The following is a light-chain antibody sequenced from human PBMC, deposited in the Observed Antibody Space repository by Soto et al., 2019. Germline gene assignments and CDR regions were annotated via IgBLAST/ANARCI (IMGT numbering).Light chain of an antibody. CDR2: GNS. V-gene: IGLV1-40*01. Sequence: QSALTQPPSVSGAPGQRVTISCTGSSSNIGAGYDVHWYQQLPGTAPKLLIYGNSNRPSGVPDRFSGSKSGTSASLAITGLQAEDEADHYCQSYDSSLSGSSVFGGGTQLTVL. J-gene: IGLJ3*02. CDR1: SSNIGAGYD. CDR3: QSYDSSLSGSSV.